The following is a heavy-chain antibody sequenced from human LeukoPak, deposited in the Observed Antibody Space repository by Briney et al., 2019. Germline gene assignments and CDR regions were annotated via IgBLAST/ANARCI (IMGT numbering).Heavy chain of an antibody. J-gene: IGHJ5*02. D-gene: IGHD3-22*01. CDR1: SGSISSSSYY. Sequence: ASETLSLTCTVSSGSISSSSYYWGWIRQPPGKGLEWIGSIYYSGSTYYNPSLESRVTISVDTSKNQFSLKLSSVTAADTAVYYCARRHSSMIVVVTWGQGTLVTVSS. V-gene: IGHV4-39*01. CDR2: IYYSGST. CDR3: ARRHSSMIVVVT.